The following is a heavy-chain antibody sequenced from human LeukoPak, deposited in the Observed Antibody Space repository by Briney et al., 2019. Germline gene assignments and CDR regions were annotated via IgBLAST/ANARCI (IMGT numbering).Heavy chain of an antibody. J-gene: IGHJ3*02. V-gene: IGHV4-31*03. CDR3: AREPLRVSDAFDI. CDR1: GGSISSGGYY. D-gene: IGHD3-10*01. CDR2: IYYSGST. Sequence: SETLSLTCTVSGGSISSGGYYWSWIRQHPGKGLEWIGYIYYSGSTYYNPSPKSRVTISVDTSKNQFSLKLSSVTAADTAVYYCAREPLRVSDAFDIWGQGTMVTVSS.